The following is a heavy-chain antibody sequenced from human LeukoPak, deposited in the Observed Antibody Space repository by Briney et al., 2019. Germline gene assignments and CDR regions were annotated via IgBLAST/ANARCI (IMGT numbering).Heavy chain of an antibody. CDR3: ARSLYCSSTSCYNYYYYGMDV. V-gene: IGHV3-30-3*01. CDR2: ISYDGSNK. J-gene: IGHJ6*02. CDR1: GFTFSSYA. D-gene: IGHD2-2*02. Sequence: PGGSLRLSCAASGFTFSSYAMHWVRQAPGKGLEWVAVISYDGSNKYYADSVKGRFTISRDNSKNTLYLQMNSLRAEDTAVYYCARSLYCSSTSCYNYYYYGMDVWGQGTTVTVSS.